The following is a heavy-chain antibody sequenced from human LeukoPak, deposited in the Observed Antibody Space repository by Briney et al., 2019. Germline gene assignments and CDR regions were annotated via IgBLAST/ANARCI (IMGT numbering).Heavy chain of an antibody. D-gene: IGHD6-25*01. V-gene: IGHV4/OR15-8*01. Sequence: PSETLSLTCSVSGGSMSDSITWGWVRQPPGKGLEWLANIHDDGRTAPNPSLRSRLTISQDRSKNQFSLKVSSVTAADTAFYYCAKVLTAAGLDLWGQGILVTVPS. CDR3: AKVLTAAGLDL. CDR1: GGSMSDSIT. CDR2: IHDDGRT. J-gene: IGHJ5*02.